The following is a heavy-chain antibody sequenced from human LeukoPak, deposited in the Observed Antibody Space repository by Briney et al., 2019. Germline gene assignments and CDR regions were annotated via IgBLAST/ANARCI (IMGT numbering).Heavy chain of an antibody. CDR3: ARVGSDSSGWRRFDY. CDR2: MNPNSGNT. V-gene: IGHV1-8*03. D-gene: IGHD6-19*01. CDR1: GYTFTSYD. J-gene: IGHJ4*02. Sequence: GASVKVSCKASGYTFTSYDINWVRQATGQGLEWMGWMNPNSGNTGYAQKFQGRVTITRNTSISTAYMELSRLRSDDTAVYYCARVGSDSSGWRRFDYWGQGTLVTVSS.